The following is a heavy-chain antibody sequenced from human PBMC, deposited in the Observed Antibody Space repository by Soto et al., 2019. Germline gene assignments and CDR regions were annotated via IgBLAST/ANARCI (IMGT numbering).Heavy chain of an antibody. CDR3: ARDPSGSYYDYYYYGMDV. CDR1: GYTFTSYG. Sequence: ASVKVSCKASGYTFTSYGISWLRQSAGQGLEWMGWISAYNGNTNYAQKLQGRVTMTTDTSTSTAYMELRSLRSDDTAVYYCARDPSGSYYDYYYYGMDVWGQGTTVTVSS. J-gene: IGHJ6*02. V-gene: IGHV1-18*04. D-gene: IGHD1-26*01. CDR2: ISAYNGNT.